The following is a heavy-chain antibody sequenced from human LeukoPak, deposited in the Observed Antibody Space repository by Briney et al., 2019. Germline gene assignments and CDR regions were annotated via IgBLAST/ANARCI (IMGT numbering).Heavy chain of an antibody. CDR3: ARGYYDRSGSSNPFDS. D-gene: IGHD3-22*01. J-gene: IGHJ4*02. CDR2: VHYTGKT. CDR1: GDSISSSY. Sequence: SETLSLTCTVSGDSISSSYWSWIRQPPGKRLEWVGYVHYTGKTNYNPSLNNRATISVDMSKNQFSLTLSSVTVADTAMYYCARGYYDRSGSSNPFDSWGQGTLVTVSA. V-gene: IGHV4-59*01.